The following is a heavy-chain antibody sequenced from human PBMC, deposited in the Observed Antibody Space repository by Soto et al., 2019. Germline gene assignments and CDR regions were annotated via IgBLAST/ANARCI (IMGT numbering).Heavy chain of an antibody. Sequence: QVQLQESGPGLVKPSETLSLTCTVSGGSISSYYWSWIRQPPGKGLEWIGYIYYSGSTNYNPSLKIRVTISVDTPKNQFSLTLSSVTAADTTVYYCARRYGSAFDYWGQGTRVTVSS. J-gene: IGHJ4*02. D-gene: IGHD3-10*01. V-gene: IGHV4-59*08. CDR3: ARRYGSAFDY. CDR1: GGSISSYY. CDR2: IYYSGST.